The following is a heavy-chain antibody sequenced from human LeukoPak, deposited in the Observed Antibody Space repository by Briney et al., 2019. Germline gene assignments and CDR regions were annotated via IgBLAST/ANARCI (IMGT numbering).Heavy chain of an antibody. CDR1: GGSFSGYD. V-gene: IGHV4-34*01. D-gene: IGHD6-6*01. CDR2: INHIGST. Sequence: TSETLSLTCAVYGGSFSGYDWSWIRQPPGKGLELIGEINHIGSTNYNPSLKSRVTISGDTSKNQFSLKLSSVTAADTAVYYCAREPRVAARWGAFDIWGQGTMVTVSS. CDR3: AREPRVAARWGAFDI. J-gene: IGHJ3*02.